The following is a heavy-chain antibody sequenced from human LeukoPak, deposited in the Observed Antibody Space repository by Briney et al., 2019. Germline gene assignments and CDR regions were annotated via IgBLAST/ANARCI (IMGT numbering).Heavy chain of an antibody. CDR3: GRLFDS. CDR2: INYSGTT. CDR1: SGAIISDNFY. Sequence: KASETLSLTCTVSSGAIISDNFYWGWVRQPPGKGLEWVGSINYSGTTYYNPSLRSRVSISVDTSRTQFFLTLISVTAADTAVYYCGRLFDSWGQGILVTVSS. V-gene: IGHV4-39*01. J-gene: IGHJ4*02.